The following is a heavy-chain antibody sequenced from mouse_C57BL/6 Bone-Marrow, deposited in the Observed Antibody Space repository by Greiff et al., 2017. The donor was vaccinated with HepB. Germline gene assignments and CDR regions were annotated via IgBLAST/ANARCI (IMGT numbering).Heavy chain of an antibody. CDR2: IWSGGST. Sequence: VMLVESGPGLVQPSQSLSITCTVSGFSLTSYGVHWVRQSPGKGLEWLGVIWSGGSTDYNAAFISRLSISKDNSKSQVFFKMNSLQADDTAIYYCARNPPDGYYAWFAYWGQGTLVTVSA. D-gene: IGHD2-3*01. CDR3: ARNPPDGYYAWFAY. V-gene: IGHV2-2*01. CDR1: GFSLTSYG. J-gene: IGHJ3*01.